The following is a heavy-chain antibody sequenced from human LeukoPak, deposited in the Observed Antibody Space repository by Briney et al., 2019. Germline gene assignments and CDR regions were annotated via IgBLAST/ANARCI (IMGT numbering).Heavy chain of an antibody. J-gene: IGHJ6*02. D-gene: IGHD1-26*01. CDR3: ARVGGTNYYYYGMDV. CDR1: GGSISNYY. V-gene: IGHV4-59*01. Sequence: SETLSLTCTVSGGSISNYYWSWLRQPPGKGLEWIGYIYYSGSTNYNPSLKSRVTISVDTSKNQFSLKLSSVTAADTAVYYCARVGGTNYYYYGMDVWGQGTTVTVSS. CDR2: IYYSGST.